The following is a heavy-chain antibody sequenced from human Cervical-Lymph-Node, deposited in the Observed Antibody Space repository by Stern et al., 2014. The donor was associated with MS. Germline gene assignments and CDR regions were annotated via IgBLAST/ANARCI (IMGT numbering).Heavy chain of an antibody. J-gene: IGHJ4*02. V-gene: IGHV2-5*02. Sequence: QITLKESGPTLVKPTQTLTLTCTFSGFSLSTSEVGVGWIRQPPGKALEWLALLYWDDDKRYSPSLKSRLTLTKDTSKNQVVLTMTNMDPVDTGTYYCAHSRLSNWGSPFDSWGQGTLVIVSS. CDR3: AHSRLSNWGSPFDS. CDR2: LYWDDDK. D-gene: IGHD7-27*01. CDR1: GFSLSTSEVG.